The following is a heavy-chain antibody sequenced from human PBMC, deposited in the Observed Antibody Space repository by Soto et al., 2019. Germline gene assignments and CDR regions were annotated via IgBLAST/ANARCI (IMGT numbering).Heavy chain of an antibody. V-gene: IGHV3-11*06. CDR2: ISTTSDYS. CDR3: ARHDYSNEHWFDT. J-gene: IGHJ5*02. D-gene: IGHD4-4*01. Sequence: GGSLRLSCTASGFTFSDYYMSWIRQAPGKGLEWISYISTTSDYSTYAHSFKGLFTVSRDNSNNSLYLQLNNVRPDDTALYFCARHDYSNEHWFDTWGRGTAVTVSS. CDR1: GFTFSDYY.